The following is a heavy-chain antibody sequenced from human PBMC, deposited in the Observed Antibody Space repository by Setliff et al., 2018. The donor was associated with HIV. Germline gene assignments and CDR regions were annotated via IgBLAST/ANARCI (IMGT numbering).Heavy chain of an antibody. V-gene: IGHV4-61*05. D-gene: IGHD2-2*01. Sequence: PSETLSLTCTVSGDSTSSSSSYWSLIRQPPGKGLEWIGCISTSGSTNYNPSLKSRVTLSIDMSKNQFSLKLSSVTAADTAVYYCARVSGCSTTSCYGSRGFDSWGQGTLVTVSS. CDR1: GDSTSSSSSY. CDR3: ARVSGCSTTSCYGSRGFDS. CDR2: ISTSGST. J-gene: IGHJ4*02.